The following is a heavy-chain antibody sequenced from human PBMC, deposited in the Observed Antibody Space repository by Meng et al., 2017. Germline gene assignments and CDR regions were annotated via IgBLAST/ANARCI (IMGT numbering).Heavy chain of an antibody. V-gene: IGHV3-48*03. CDR3: ARAGYSSSGDSKDNWFDP. CDR2: ISSSGSTI. CDR1: GFTFSSYA. Sequence: GGSLRLSCAASGFTFSSYAMSWVRQAPGKGLEWVSYISSSGSTIYYADSVKGRFTISRDNAKNSLYLQMNSLRAEDTAVYYCARAGYSSSGDSKDNWFDPWGQGTLVTVSS. J-gene: IGHJ5*02. D-gene: IGHD6-13*01.